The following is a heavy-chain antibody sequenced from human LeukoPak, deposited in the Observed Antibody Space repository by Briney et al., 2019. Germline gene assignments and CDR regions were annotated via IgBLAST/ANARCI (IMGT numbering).Heavy chain of an antibody. CDR1: GFTFSSYA. V-gene: IGHV3-23*01. CDR2: ISGSGGST. J-gene: IGHJ4*02. D-gene: IGHD3-10*01. Sequence: GGSLRLSCAASGFTFSSYAMSWVRQAPGKGLEWVSAISGSGGSTYYADSVKGRFTISRDNSKNTLYLQMDSLRAEDTAVYYCAKYYGAGTELDYWGQGTLVTVSS. CDR3: AKYYGAGTELDY.